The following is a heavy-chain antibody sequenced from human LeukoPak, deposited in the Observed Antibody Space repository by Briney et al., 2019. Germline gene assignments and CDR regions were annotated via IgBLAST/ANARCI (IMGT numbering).Heavy chain of an antibody. D-gene: IGHD3-3*01. Sequence: ASVKVSCKASGYTFTTYHMHWVRQAPGQGLEWKGIINPSGGSATYAQKFQGRVTMTSDTSASTVYMELSSLRSEDTAMYYCARENRITIFGVPYYYGLDVWGQGTTVTVS. CDR2: INPSGGSA. CDR1: GYTFTTYH. V-gene: IGHV1-46*01. J-gene: IGHJ6*02. CDR3: ARENRITIFGVPYYYGLDV.